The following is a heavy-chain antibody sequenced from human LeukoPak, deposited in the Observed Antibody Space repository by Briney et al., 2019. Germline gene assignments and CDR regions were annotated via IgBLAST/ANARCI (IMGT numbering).Heavy chain of an antibody. CDR2: ISHDGSQT. CDR3: TTIHY. J-gene: IGHJ4*02. CDR1: GFTFSTYS. V-gene: IGHV3-30*03. Sequence: PGGSLRLSCAASGFTFSTYSMNWVRQAPGKGLEWMTTISHDGSQTFYADSVKGRLTISRDNSKNTVSLQMSSLRVEDTGVYYCTTIHYWGQGTQITVSS.